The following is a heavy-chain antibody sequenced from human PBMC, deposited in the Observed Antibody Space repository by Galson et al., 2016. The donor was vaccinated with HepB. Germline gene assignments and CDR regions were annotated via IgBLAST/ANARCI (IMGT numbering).Heavy chain of an antibody. Sequence: SLRLSCAVSGFPFGDYVMSWFRQAPGRGLEWVGFIRTKAYGGTTKYAASVKDRFTISRDDSKSIAYLQMNSLKIEDTAEYYCGSRFKYGELDYWGQGTPVTASS. J-gene: IGHJ4*02. V-gene: IGHV3-49*03. CDR2: IRTKAYGGTT. D-gene: IGHD3-10*01. CDR1: GFPFGDYV. CDR3: GSRFKYGELDY.